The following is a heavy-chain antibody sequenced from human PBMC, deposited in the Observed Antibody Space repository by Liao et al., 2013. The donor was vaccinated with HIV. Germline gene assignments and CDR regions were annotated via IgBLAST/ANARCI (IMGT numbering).Heavy chain of an antibody. D-gene: IGHD3-22*01. V-gene: IGHV4-34*10. CDR2: INHSGST. CDR1: GGSFSGYY. Sequence: QLQLQESGPGLVKPSETLSLTCAVYGGSFSGYYWSWIRQPPGKGLEWIGEINHSGSTNYNPSLKSRVTISVDTSKNQFSLKLSSVTAADTAVYYCARVFDYYDSSGYKXDNWFDPWGQGTLVTVSS. J-gene: IGHJ5*02. CDR3: ARVFDYYDSSGYKXDNWFDP.